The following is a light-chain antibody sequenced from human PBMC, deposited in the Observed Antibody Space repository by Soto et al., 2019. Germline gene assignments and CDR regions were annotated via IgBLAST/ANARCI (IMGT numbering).Light chain of an antibody. Sequence: EIVMTQSPATLSVSPGERATLSCRASQSISSNLAWYQQKSGQAPRLVIYDASTRATDTPARFSGSGSGTEFTLTISSLQSEDLALYYCQQYDDWPLTFGGGTKVEIK. CDR1: QSISSN. V-gene: IGKV3D-15*01. CDR2: DAS. J-gene: IGKJ4*01. CDR3: QQYDDWPLT.